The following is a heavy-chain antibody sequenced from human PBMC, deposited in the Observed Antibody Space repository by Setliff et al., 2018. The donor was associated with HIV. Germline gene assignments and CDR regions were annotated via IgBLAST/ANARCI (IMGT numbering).Heavy chain of an antibody. Sequence: SVKVSCKASGGTFNSYAIKWVRQAPGQGLECMGEIIPILGIASYAQKFQGRVTFSADTSTSTAYMELSGLRSEDTAVYYCARGHYYDSSGYFRPLGYWGQGTLVTVSS. J-gene: IGHJ4*02. CDR3: ARGHYYDSSGYFRPLGY. CDR1: GGTFNSYA. V-gene: IGHV1-69*10. D-gene: IGHD3-22*01. CDR2: IIPILGIA.